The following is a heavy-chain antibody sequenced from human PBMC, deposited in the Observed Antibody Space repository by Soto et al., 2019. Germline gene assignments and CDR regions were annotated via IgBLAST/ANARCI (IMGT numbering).Heavy chain of an antibody. CDR1: GGSLSSYY. V-gene: IGHV4-59*08. CDR3: ARGSTTEKVDS. CDR2: IYYSGST. Sequence: SETLSLTCTVSGGSLSSYYWSWIRQPPGKGLEWIGYIYYSGSTNYNPSLKSRVTISADTSMNQFSLALTSVTAADTAIYYCARGSTTEKVDSWGQGILVTVSS. J-gene: IGHJ4*02.